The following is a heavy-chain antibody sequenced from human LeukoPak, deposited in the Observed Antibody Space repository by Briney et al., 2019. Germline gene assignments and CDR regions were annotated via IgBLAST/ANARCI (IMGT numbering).Heavy chain of an antibody. CDR2: INPSGGST. CDR1: GYTFTSYG. CDR3: ARVYDFWSGTYGMDV. D-gene: IGHD3-3*01. V-gene: IGHV1-46*01. Sequence: ASVKVSCKASGYTFTSYGISWVRQAPGQGLEWMGIINPSGGSTSYAQKFQGRVTMTRNTSISTAYMELSSLRSEDTAVYYCARVYDFWSGTYGMDVWGQGTTVTVSS. J-gene: IGHJ6*02.